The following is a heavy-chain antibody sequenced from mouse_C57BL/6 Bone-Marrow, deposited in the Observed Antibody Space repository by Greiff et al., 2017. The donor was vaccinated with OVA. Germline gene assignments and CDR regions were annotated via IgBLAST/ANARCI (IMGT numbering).Heavy chain of an antibody. Sequence: VMLVESGAELVKPGASVKLSCKASGYTFTEYTIHWVKQRSGQGLEWIGWFYPGSGSIKYNEKFKDKATLTADKSSSTVYMELSRLTSEDSAVYFCARHEALGRPFAYWGQGTLVTVSA. V-gene: IGHV1-62-2*01. J-gene: IGHJ3*01. CDR1: GYTFTEYT. CDR3: ARHEALGRPFAY. CDR2: FYPGSGSI. D-gene: IGHD4-1*01.